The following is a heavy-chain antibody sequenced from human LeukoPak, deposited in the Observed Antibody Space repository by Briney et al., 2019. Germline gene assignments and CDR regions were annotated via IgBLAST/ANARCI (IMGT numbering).Heavy chain of an antibody. CDR2: IYPGDSDT. CDR3: ARGSSGYPIDY. CDR1: GYRFTSYW. V-gene: IGHV5-51*01. Sequence: GESLKISCKGSGYRFTSYWIGWGRRMPGKGVEGMGIIYPGDSDTRHSPSFQGQVSISADKSISTAYLQWSSLKASDTAIYYCARGSSGYPIDYWGQGTLVTVSS. J-gene: IGHJ4*02. D-gene: IGHD3-22*01.